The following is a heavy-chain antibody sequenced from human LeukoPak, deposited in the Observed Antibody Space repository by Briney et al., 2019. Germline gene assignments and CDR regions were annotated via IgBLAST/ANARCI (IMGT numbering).Heavy chain of an antibody. J-gene: IGHJ4*02. D-gene: IGHD6-13*01. Sequence: GGCLRLSCAASGFTFSSYGMHWVRLAPGKGLEWVAFIRYDGSNKYYADSVKGRFTVSRDNSKDTLYLQMNSLRAEDTAVYYCAKDTYSSSWSPKAADYWGQGTLVTVSS. CDR2: IRYDGSNK. CDR1: GFTFSSYG. V-gene: IGHV3-30*02. CDR3: AKDTYSSSWSPKAADY.